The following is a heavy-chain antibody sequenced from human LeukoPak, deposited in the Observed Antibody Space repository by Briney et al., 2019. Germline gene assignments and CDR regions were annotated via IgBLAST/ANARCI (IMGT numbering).Heavy chain of an antibody. D-gene: IGHD3-22*01. CDR3: ANSFNYYYDSSGYLRS. CDR2: ISYDGSNK. Sequence: GGSLRLSCAASGFTFSSYGMHWVRQAPGKGLEWVAVISYDGSNKYYADSVKGRFTISRDNSKNTLYLQMNSLRAEDTAVYYCANSFNYYYDSSGYLRSWGQGTLVTVSS. CDR1: GFTFSSYG. V-gene: IGHV3-30*18. J-gene: IGHJ4*02.